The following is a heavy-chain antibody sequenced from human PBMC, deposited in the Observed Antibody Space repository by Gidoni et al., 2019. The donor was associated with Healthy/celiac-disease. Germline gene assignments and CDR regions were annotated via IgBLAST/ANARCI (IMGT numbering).Heavy chain of an antibody. D-gene: IGHD6-6*01. CDR1: GFTFSSYA. V-gene: IGHV3-23*01. CDR3: AKGGRLAARGYYYYMDV. J-gene: IGHJ6*03. CDR2: ISGSGGST. Sequence: EVQLLESGGGLVQPGGSLRLSCAASGFTFSSYAMSWVRQAPGKGLEWVSAISGSGGSTYYADSVKGRFTISRDNSKNTLYLQMNSLRAEDTAVYYCAKGGRLAARGYYYYMDVWGKGTTVTVSS.